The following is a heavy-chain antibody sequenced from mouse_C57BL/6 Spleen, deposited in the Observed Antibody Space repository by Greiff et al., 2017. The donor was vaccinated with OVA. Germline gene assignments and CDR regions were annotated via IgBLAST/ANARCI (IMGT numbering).Heavy chain of an antibody. CDR1: GYTFTSYW. J-gene: IGHJ2*01. Sequence: QVQLQQPGAELVKPGASVKLSCKASGYTFTSYWMQWVKQRPGQGLEWIGEIDPSDSYTNYNQKFKGKATFTVDTSSSTAYMQLSSLTSEDSAVYYCARSNPKVYFDYWGQGTTLTGSS. D-gene: IGHD2-5*01. CDR3: ARSNPKVYFDY. CDR2: IDPSDSYT. V-gene: IGHV1-50*01.